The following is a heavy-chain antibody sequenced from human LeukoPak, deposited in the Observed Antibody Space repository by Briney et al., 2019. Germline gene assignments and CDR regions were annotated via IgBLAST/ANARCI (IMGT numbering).Heavy chain of an antibody. V-gene: IGHV4-59*01. CDR2: IYYSGST. J-gene: IGHJ4*02. Sequence: SGTLSLTCAVSGGSISSYYWSWIRQPPGKGLEWIGYIYYSGSTNYNPSLKSRVTISVDTSKNQFSLKLSSVTAADTAVYYCARSRGLYYFDYWGQGTLVTVSS. CDR3: ARSRGLYYFDY. CDR1: GGSISSYY. D-gene: IGHD3-10*01.